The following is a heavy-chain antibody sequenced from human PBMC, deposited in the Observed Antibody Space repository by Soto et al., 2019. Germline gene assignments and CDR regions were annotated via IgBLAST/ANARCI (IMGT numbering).Heavy chain of an antibody. V-gene: IGHV2-26*01. CDR1: GFSLTTGKMG. CDR2: IFSDNER. D-gene: IGHD4-17*01. Sequence: PTLVNPTETLTLTCTVSGFSLTTGKMGVSWIRQPPGKALEWLAHIFSDNERSYSTSLQGRLTISKDTSGSQVVLSMTNVDPVDTATYYCARMNVDSYQFYYAMDVWGQGTTVTGSS. J-gene: IGHJ6*02. CDR3: ARMNVDSYQFYYAMDV.